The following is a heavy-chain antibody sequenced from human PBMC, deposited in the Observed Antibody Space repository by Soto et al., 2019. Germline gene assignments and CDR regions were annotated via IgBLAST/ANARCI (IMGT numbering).Heavy chain of an antibody. V-gene: IGHV3-30*18. CDR2: ISYDGSNK. CDR3: AKGVNTVTTWDEYFQH. D-gene: IGHD4-17*01. Sequence: GGSLRLSCAASGFTFSSYGMHWVRQAPGKGLEWVAVISYDGSNKYYADSVKGRFTISRDNSKNTLYLQMNSLRAEDTAVYYCAKGVNTVTTWDEYFQHWGQGTLVTVSS. CDR1: GFTFSSYG. J-gene: IGHJ1*01.